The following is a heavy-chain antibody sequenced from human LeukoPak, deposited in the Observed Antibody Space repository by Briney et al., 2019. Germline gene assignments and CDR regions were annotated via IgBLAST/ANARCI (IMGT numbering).Heavy chain of an antibody. D-gene: IGHD3-10*01. J-gene: IGHJ4*02. Sequence: NPGGSLRLSCAASGFTFSNAWMNWVRQAPGKGLEWVGRIKSKTGGGTPDYAAPVKGRFTISRDDSKNTLYVQMNSLKTEDTALYYCTTGGGDFDYWGQGTLVTVSS. CDR3: TTGGGDFDY. CDR1: GFTFSNAW. V-gene: IGHV3-15*05. CDR2: IKSKTGGGTP.